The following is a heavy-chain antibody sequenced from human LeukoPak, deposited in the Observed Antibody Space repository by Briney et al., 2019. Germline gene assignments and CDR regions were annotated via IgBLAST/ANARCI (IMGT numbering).Heavy chain of an antibody. D-gene: IGHD3-16*01. V-gene: IGHV3-23*01. Sequence: GGSLRLSCAASGFTFSSYAMSWVRQAPGKGLEWVSAISGSGGSTYYADSVKGRFTISRYNSKNTLYLQMNSLRAEDTAVYYCVSMITFGGVSYWGQGTLVTVSS. CDR2: ISGSGGST. CDR1: GFTFSSYA. J-gene: IGHJ4*02. CDR3: VSMITFGGVSY.